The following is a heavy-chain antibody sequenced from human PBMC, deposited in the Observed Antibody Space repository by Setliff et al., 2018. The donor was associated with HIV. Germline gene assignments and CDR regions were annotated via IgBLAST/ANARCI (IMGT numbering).Heavy chain of an antibody. CDR3: ARQPTDTSGYNNWFDS. V-gene: IGHV5-51*01. D-gene: IGHD3-3*01. CDR2: IYPGDSDT. Sequence: PWESLKISCRGSGYTFTNYWIGWVRQMPGRGLEWMGIIYPGDSDTRYSPSFEGQVTMSADKSINTAYLQWNSLKASDTAMYYCARQPTDTSGYNNWFDSWGQGTLVTVSS. J-gene: IGHJ5*01. CDR1: GYTFTNYW.